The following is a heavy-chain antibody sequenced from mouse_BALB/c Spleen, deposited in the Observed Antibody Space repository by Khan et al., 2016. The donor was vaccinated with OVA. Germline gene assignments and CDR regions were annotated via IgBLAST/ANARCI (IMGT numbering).Heavy chain of an antibody. V-gene: IGHV3-2*02. CDR1: GYSITSGYA. J-gene: IGHJ2*01. D-gene: IGHD1-1*01. CDR2: ISYSGVT. Sequence: VQLKQSGPGLVKPSQSLSLTCTVTGYSITSGYAWNWIRQLPGNKLEWMVYISYSGVTSYTPSLTSRISITRDTSKNQFFLQVTAVATKDRASYGGARENYYGYYFDYWVQC. CDR3: ARENYYGYYFDY.